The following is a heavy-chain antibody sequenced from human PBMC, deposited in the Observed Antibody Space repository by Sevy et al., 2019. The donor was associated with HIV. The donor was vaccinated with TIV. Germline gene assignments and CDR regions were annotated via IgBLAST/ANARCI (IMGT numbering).Heavy chain of an antibody. CDR2: ISAYNGNT. D-gene: IGHD6-19*01. Sequence: ASVKVSCKASGYTFTSYGISWVRQAPGQGLEWMGWISAYNGNTNYAQKLQGRVTMTTDTSTITAYMELRSLRSDDTAVYYCARDQSSGWYNYYYYGMDVWGQGTTVTVSS. J-gene: IGHJ6*02. CDR3: ARDQSSGWYNYYYYGMDV. V-gene: IGHV1-18*01. CDR1: GYTFTSYG.